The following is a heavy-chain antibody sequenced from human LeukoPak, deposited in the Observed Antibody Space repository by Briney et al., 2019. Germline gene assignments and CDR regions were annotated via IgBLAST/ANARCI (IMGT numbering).Heavy chain of an antibody. J-gene: IGHJ1*01. CDR3: ARDGYSSGWYPEYFQH. D-gene: IGHD6-19*01. CDR1: GYTFTSYD. Sequence: ASVKVSCKASGYTFTSYDINWVRQATGQGLEWMGWMNPNSGNTGYAQKFQGRVTITRNTSISTAYMELSSLRSEDTAVYYRARDGYSSGWYPEYFQHWGQGTLVTVSS. V-gene: IGHV1-8*03. CDR2: MNPNSGNT.